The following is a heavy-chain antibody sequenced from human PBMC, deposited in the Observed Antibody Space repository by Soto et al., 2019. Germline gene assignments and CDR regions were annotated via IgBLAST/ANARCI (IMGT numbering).Heavy chain of an antibody. CDR3: TRDGCTNGVCHLDY. V-gene: IGHV1-18*01. CDR2: ISAYNGNT. CDR1: GYTFTSYG. J-gene: IGHJ4*02. Sequence: ASVKVSCKASGYTFTSYGISWVRQAPGQGLEWMGWISAYNGNTNYAQKLQGRVTMTTDTSTSTAYMELRSLRSDDTAVYYCTRDGCTNGVCHLDYWGQGTLVTVSS. D-gene: IGHD2-8*01.